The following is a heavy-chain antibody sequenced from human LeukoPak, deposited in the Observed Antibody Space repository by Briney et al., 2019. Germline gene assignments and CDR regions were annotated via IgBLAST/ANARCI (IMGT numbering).Heavy chain of an antibody. J-gene: IGHJ4*02. Sequence: GGSLRLSCAASGFTFSSYWMSWVRQAPGKGLEWVANIKQDGSEKYYVDSVKGRFTISRDNAKNSLYLQMNSLRAEDTAVYYCARIDKGAAAGTIDYWGQGTLVTVSS. CDR2: IKQDGSEK. D-gene: IGHD6-13*01. V-gene: IGHV3-7*01. CDR3: ARIDKGAAAGTIDY. CDR1: GFTFSSYW.